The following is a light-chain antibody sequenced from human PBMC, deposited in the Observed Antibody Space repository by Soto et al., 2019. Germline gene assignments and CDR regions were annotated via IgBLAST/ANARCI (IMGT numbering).Light chain of an antibody. CDR3: QSYDSSLSGYV. J-gene: IGLJ1*01. Sequence: QSALTQPASVSGSPGQSITISCTGTSGDVGGYNFVSWYQQHPGKAPKLLIYGNSNRPSGVPDRFSGSKSGTSASLAITGLQAEDEADYYCQSYDSSLSGYVFGTGTKLTVL. CDR1: SGDVGGYNF. V-gene: IGLV2-14*03. CDR2: GNS.